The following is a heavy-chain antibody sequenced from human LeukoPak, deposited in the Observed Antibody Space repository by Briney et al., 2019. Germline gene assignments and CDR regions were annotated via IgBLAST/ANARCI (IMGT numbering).Heavy chain of an antibody. CDR1: GFTFSSYG. V-gene: IGHV3-33*01. CDR3: ARASGDYDSSGYINYYFDY. J-gene: IGHJ4*02. Sequence: GGSLRLSCAASGFTFSSYGMHWVRQAPGKGLEWVAVIWYDGSNKYYADSVKGRFTISRDNSKNTLYLQMNSLRAEDTAVYYCARASGDYDSSGYINYYFDYWGQGTLVTVSS. CDR2: IWYDGSNK. D-gene: IGHD3-22*01.